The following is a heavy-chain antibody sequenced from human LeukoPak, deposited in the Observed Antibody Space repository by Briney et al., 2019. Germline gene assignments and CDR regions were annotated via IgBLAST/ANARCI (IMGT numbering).Heavy chain of an antibody. CDR3: AREAQICGGDCYYAFDI. V-gene: IGHV4-34*01. CDR1: GGSFSGYY. J-gene: IGHJ3*02. CDR2: INHSGST. Sequence: PSETLSLTCAVYGGSFSGYYWSWIRQPPGKGLEWIGEINHSGSTNYNPPLKSRVTISVDTSKNQFSLKLSSVTAADTAVYYCAREAQICGGDCYYAFDIWGQGTMVTVSS. D-gene: IGHD2-21*02.